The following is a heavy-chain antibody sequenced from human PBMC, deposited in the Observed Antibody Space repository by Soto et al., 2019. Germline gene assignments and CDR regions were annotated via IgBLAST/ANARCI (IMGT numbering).Heavy chain of an antibody. CDR3: AKSITIFGVDPGMDV. Sequence: ETLSHTCSVYGGSFCDYSWTWIRQPPGKGLEWIGEIHHSGSTNYNPYLKSRVTISVDTSKNPVSLKLTSVTAADTAVYYCAKSITIFGVDPGMDVWGQGTTVTVSS. J-gene: IGHJ6*02. CDR1: GGSFCDYS. V-gene: IGHV4-34*01. D-gene: IGHD3-3*01. CDR2: IHHSGST.